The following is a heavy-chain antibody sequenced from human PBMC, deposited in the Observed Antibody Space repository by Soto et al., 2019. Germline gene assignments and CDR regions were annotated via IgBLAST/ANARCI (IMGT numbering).Heavy chain of an antibody. CDR3: ARHGGGTTVTPLQYFQH. J-gene: IGHJ1*01. CDR1: GGSISSSSYY. CDR2: IYYSGST. Sequence: QLQLQESGPGLVKPSETLSLTCTVSGGSISSSSYYWGWIRQPPGKGLEWIGSIYYSGSTYYNPSLKSRVTISVDTSKNQFSLKLSSVTAADTAVYYCARHGGGTTVTPLQYFQHWGQGTLVTVSS. D-gene: IGHD4-17*01. V-gene: IGHV4-39*01.